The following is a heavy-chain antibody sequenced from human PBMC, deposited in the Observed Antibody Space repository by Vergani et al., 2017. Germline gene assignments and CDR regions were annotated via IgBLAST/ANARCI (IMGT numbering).Heavy chain of an antibody. V-gene: IGHV3-7*04. Sequence: EVQLVESGGGLVQPGGSLRLSCVSSGFTFSSYWMSWVRQAPGKGPEWVANIEQDGFEKYYLGSVKGRFTISRDNAKNSLYVQMKSLRVEDSAVYYCARVRTYYYDSNGKAVLYTFDLWGHGTMVIVSS. CDR3: ARVRTYYYDSNGKAVLYTFDL. CDR1: GFTFSSYW. J-gene: IGHJ3*01. D-gene: IGHD3-22*01. CDR2: IEQDGFEK.